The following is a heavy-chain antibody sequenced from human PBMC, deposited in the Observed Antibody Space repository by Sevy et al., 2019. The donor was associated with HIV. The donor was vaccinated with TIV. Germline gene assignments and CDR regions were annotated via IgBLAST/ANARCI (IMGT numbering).Heavy chain of an antibody. Sequence: GGSLRLSCEVSGLSVTNNGMHWVRHAPGKGLEWVAVISYDGINKYYGDSVKGRFIISRDMSKHTIYLQMNILRIEDTAVYYCAKDFTGFYGMDVWGQGTTVTVSS. V-gene: IGHV3-30*18. D-gene: IGHD3-9*01. J-gene: IGHJ6*02. CDR3: AKDFTGFYGMDV. CDR1: GLSVTNNG. CDR2: ISYDGINK.